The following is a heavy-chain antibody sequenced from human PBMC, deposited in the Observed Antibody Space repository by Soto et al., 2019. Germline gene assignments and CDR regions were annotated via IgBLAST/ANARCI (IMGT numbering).Heavy chain of an antibody. Sequence: PGGSLRLSCAASGFTFSSYAMSWVRQAPGKGLEWVSAISGSGGSTYYADSVKGRFTISRDNSKNTLYLQMNSLRAEDTAVYYCAEDASSIAPVGDWFDPWGQGTLVTVSS. CDR1: GFTFSSYA. CDR2: ISGSGGST. CDR3: AEDASSIAPVGDWFDP. V-gene: IGHV3-23*01. J-gene: IGHJ5*02. D-gene: IGHD6-6*01.